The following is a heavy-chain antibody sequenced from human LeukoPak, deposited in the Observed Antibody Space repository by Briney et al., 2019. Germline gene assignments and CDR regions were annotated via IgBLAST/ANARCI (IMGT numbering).Heavy chain of an antibody. CDR2: IKEDGGET. J-gene: IGHJ4*02. D-gene: IGHD4/OR15-4a*01. CDR1: GFVFSNYW. V-gene: IGHV3-7*01. CDR3: ARRKEVQTTFDY. Sequence: PGGSLRLSCVASGFVFSNYWMGWVRQAPGKGLVWVANIKEDGGETYYVDSVKGRFTISRDNAKNSLDLQMNSLRDEDTAVYYCARRKEVQTTFDYWGQGTLVTVSS.